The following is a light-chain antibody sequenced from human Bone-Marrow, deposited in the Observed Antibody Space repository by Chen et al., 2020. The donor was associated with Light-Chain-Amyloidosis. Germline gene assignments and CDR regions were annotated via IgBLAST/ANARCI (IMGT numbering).Light chain of an antibody. CDR1: QTISSNS. CDR2: GSS. Sequence: EIVLTQSPGTLSLSPGEGANLSCRARQTISSNSLTWYQQKFGQAPRRLIYGSSSRATGIPDRFTGSGSGTDFTLTINRREPEDFAMYYCQQYGTSPLTFGGGTKVEIK. V-gene: IGKV3-20*01. CDR3: QQYGTSPLT. J-gene: IGKJ4*01.